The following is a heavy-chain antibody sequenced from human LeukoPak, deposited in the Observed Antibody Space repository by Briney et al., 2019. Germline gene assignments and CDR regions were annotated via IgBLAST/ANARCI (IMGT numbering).Heavy chain of an antibody. CDR1: GDSVSSTNYY. CDR2: IRYSESA. J-gene: IGHJ4*02. V-gene: IGHV4-39*01. CDR3: ATQDSSHC. Sequence: PSETLSLTCTVSGDSVSSTNYYWGWIRQPPGRGLEWIASIRYSESAYYSPSLKSRATISVDTSKNQFSLRLRSLTATDTAVYYCATQDSSHCWGQGTLVTVSS. D-gene: IGHD3-22*01.